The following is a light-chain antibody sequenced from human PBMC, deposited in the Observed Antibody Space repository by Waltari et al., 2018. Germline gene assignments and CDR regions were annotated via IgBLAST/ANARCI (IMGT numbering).Light chain of an antibody. Sequence: DIQMTQSPSSLSASVGDRVTVTCRASQGINKELGWYQQKPGKAPTLLIYGASSLQTGVSSRFSGSESGTDFTLTIRSLQPEDVATYYCQQDYTTPWTFGQGTKVEIK. CDR1: QGINKE. CDR3: QQDYTTPWT. CDR2: GAS. V-gene: IGKV1-27*01. J-gene: IGKJ1*01.